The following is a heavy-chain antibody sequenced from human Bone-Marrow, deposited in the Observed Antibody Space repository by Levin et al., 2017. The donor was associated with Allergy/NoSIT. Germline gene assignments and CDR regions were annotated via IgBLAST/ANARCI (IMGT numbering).Heavy chain of an antibody. D-gene: IGHD6-19*01. Sequence: PGESLKISCAASGFTISDDFMAWFRQAPGKGLEWVSFISSSDSTIYYADSVKGRFTISRDNAKNSLFLQMNNLKDEDTAVYYCASRWYTSASGWYYDGMDVWGQGTTVTVSS. V-gene: IGHV3-11*01. J-gene: IGHJ6*02. CDR2: ISSSDSTI. CDR3: ASRWYTSASGWYYDGMDV. CDR1: GFTISDDF.